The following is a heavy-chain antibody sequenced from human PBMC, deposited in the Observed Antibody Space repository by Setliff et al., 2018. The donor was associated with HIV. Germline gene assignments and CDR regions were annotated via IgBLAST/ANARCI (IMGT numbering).Heavy chain of an antibody. CDR2: IYDSGTT. Sequence: SETLSFTCSVSGGSIRSGGYYWSWIRQHPGKGLEWIGYIYDSGTTDHNPSLESRVTISEDTSKHQFSLKLRSVTAADTGIYYCARLGSGWHWVTRIDYWGRGTLVTVSS. CDR3: ARLGSGWHWVTRIDY. D-gene: IGHD6-19*01. V-gene: IGHV4-31*03. J-gene: IGHJ4*02. CDR1: GGSIRSGGYY.